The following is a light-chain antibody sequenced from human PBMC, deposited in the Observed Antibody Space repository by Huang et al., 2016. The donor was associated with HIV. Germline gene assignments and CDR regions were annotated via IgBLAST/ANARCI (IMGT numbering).Light chain of an antibody. J-gene: IGKJ2*01. CDR1: QRVKNN. Sequence: DMVMTQSPGTLSVSPGERATLSCRASQRVKNNLAWYQQKPGQAPRLLISGVSTRDTGVPARFSGNGSETEFTLNITSVQSEDSAVYYCQQYNNWPPYDFGQGTKLEIK. CDR2: GVS. CDR3: QQYNNWPPYD. V-gene: IGKV3-15*01.